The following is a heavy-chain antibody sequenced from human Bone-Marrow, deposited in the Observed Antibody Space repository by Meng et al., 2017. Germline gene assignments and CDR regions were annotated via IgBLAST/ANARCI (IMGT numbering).Heavy chain of an antibody. J-gene: IGHJ4*02. CDR2: IYYSGST. D-gene: IGHD4-17*01. V-gene: IGHV4-30-4*01. CDR3: ASSMTTVTAEIDY. CDR1: GGSISSGDYY. Sequence: QVQLQESGPGLVKPSQPLSLTCTVSGGSISSGDYYWSWIRQPPGKGLEWIGYIYYSGSTYYNPSLKSRVTISVDTSKNQFSLKLSSVTAADTAVYYCASSMTTVTAEIDYWGQGTLVTVSS.